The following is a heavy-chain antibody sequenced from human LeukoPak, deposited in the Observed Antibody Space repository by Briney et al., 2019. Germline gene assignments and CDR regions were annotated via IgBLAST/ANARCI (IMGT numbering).Heavy chain of an antibody. J-gene: IGHJ4*02. CDR1: GFTFSSYA. Sequence: GGSLRLSCAASGFTFSSYAMHWVRQAPGKGLEWVSGINWNGGSTGYADSVKGRFTISRDNAKNSLYLQMNSLRAEDTALYYCARGYRGYDYGNYFDYWGQGTLVTVSS. CDR2: INWNGGST. V-gene: IGHV3-20*04. CDR3: ARGYRGYDYGNYFDY. D-gene: IGHD3-16*01.